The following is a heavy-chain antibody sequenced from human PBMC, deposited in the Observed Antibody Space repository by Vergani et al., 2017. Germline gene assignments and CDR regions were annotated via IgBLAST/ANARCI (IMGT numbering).Heavy chain of an antibody. V-gene: IGHV1-3*01. CDR1: GYTFSNYA. CDR3: ARGHDDSSGRALDY. CDR2: INGGNGNT. J-gene: IGHJ4*02. Sequence: QVQLVQSATAVGKPGASVRVSCKTSGYTFSNYATHWVRQAPGQKVEWMAWINGGNGNTKYSEKFQGRVTLTRDTSSNTVYMEMNSLTSEDTGIYYCARGHDDSSGRALDYWSQGTLVTVSS. D-gene: IGHD3-22*01.